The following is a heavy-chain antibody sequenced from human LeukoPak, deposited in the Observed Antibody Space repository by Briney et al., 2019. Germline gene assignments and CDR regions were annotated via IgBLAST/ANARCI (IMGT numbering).Heavy chain of an antibody. V-gene: IGHV1-46*01. Sequence: ASVKVSCKASGYTFTSYYIHWVRPAPGQGLEWMGWINPNDGSTNYAQKFQGRVTLTRDMSTSTVYTELSSGRSDDTAVYYCARGGSTGSNGFDPWGQGTLVTVSS. J-gene: IGHJ5*02. CDR2: INPNDGST. CDR3: ARGGSTGSNGFDP. CDR1: GYTFTSYY. D-gene: IGHD2-8*02.